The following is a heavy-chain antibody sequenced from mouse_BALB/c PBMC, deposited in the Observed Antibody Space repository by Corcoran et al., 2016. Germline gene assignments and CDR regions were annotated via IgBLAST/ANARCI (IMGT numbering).Heavy chain of an antibody. D-gene: IGHD4-1*01. CDR2: INTYTGEP. V-gene: IGHV9-3-1*01. CDR1: GYTFTNYG. J-gene: IGHJ4*01. CDR3: ARSANWDAMDY. Sequence: QIQLVQSGPELKKPGETVKISCKASGYTFTNYGMNWVKQAPGKGLKWMGWINTYTGEPTYADDFKGRFAFSLETSASTAYLQINNLKNEDTATYFCARSANWDAMDYWGQGTSVTVSS.